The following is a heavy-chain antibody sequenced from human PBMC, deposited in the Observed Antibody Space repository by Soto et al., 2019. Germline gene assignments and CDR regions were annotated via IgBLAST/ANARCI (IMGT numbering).Heavy chain of an antibody. J-gene: IGHJ5*02. D-gene: IGHD6-19*01. CDR1: GGTFSSYT. Sequence: QVQLVQSGAEVKKPGSSVKVSCKASGGTFSSYTISWVRQAPGQVLEWMGRIIPILGIANYAQKFQGRVTITADKFTSTAYMELSSLRSEDTAVYYCARDLSGYSSGWGLRWFEPWGQGTLVTVSS. CDR2: IIPILGIA. V-gene: IGHV1-69*08. CDR3: ARDLSGYSSGWGLRWFEP.